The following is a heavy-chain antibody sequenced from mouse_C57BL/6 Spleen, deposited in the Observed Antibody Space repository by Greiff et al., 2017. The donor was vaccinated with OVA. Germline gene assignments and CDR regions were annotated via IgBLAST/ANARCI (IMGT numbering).Heavy chain of an antibody. J-gene: IGHJ4*01. CDR2: IDPSDSYT. V-gene: IGHV1-69*01. CDR3: ARGGFTTVVEYYAMDY. D-gene: IGHD1-1*01. CDR1: GYTFTSYW. Sequence: VQLQQPGAELVMPGASVKLSCKASGYTFTSYWMHWVKQRPGQGLEWIGEIDPSDSYTNYNQKFKGKSTLTVDKSSSTAYMQLSSLTSEDSAVYYCARGGFTTVVEYYAMDYWGQGTSVTVSS.